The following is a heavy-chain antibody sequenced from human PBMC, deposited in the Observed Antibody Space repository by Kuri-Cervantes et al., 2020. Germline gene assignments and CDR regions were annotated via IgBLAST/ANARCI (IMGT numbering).Heavy chain of an antibody. CDR1: GFTVSGNY. J-gene: IGHJ6*02. CDR3: ASSATARGGMDV. V-gene: IGHV3-7*01. Sequence: GGSLRLSCAASGFTVSGNYMSWVRQAPGKGLEWVANTKYDESEKYYVDSVKGRFTISRDNAKDSLYLQMNNLRAEDTAVYYCASSATARGGMDVWGQGTAVTVSS. CDR2: TKYDESEK. D-gene: IGHD5-18*01.